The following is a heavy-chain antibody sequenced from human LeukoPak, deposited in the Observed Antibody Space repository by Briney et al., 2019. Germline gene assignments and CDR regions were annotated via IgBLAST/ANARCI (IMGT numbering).Heavy chain of an antibody. V-gene: IGHV3-21*01. CDR1: GFTFSSST. D-gene: IGHD4-11*01. CDR2: ISSSSDYI. J-gene: IGHJ4*02. Sequence: GGSLRLSCAASGFTFSSSTMNWVRRAPGKGLEWVSSISSSSDYIYYADSVKGRFTISRDNAKNSLYLQMNSLRAEDTAVYYCARDLRRLQFTPEGADYWGQGTLVTVSS. CDR3: ARDLRRLQFTPEGADY.